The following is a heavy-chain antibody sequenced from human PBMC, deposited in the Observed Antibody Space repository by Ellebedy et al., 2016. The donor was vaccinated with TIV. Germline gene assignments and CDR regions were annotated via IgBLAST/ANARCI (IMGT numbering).Heavy chain of an antibody. Sequence: SETLSLTXTVSGGSISSSSYYWGWIRQPPGKGLEWIGSIYYSGSTYYNPSLKSRVTISVDTSKNQFSLKLSSVTAADTAVYYCARDVGDYGGNSGAFDIWGQGTMVTVSS. J-gene: IGHJ3*02. V-gene: IGHV4-39*07. CDR1: GGSISSSSYY. CDR2: IYYSGST. CDR3: ARDVGDYGGNSGAFDI. D-gene: IGHD4-23*01.